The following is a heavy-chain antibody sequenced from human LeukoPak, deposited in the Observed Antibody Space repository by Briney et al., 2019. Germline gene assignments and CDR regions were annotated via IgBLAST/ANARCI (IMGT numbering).Heavy chain of an antibody. V-gene: IGHV3-48*03. CDR3: ASGLSYSSGWSLDY. CDR2: ISSSGSTI. D-gene: IGHD6-19*01. CDR1: GFTFSSYE. Sequence: AGGSLRLSCAASGFTFSSYEMNWVRQAPGKGLEWVSYISSSGSTIYYADSVKGRFTTSRDNAKNSLYLQMNSLRAEDTAVYYCASGLSYSSGWSLDYWGQGTLVTVSS. J-gene: IGHJ4*02.